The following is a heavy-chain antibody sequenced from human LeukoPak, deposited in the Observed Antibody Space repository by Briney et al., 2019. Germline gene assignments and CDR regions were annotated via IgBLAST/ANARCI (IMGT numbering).Heavy chain of an antibody. CDR3: ASLRFLEWLLRYNWFDP. J-gene: IGHJ5*02. CDR2: IIPILGIA. D-gene: IGHD3-3*01. V-gene: IGHV1-69*04. Sequence: SVKVSCKASGYTFTSYGISWVRQAPGQGLEWMGRIIPILGIANYAQKFQGRVTITADKSTSTAYMELSSLRSEDTAVYYCASLRFLEWLLRYNWFDPWGQGTLVTVSS. CDR1: GYTFTSYG.